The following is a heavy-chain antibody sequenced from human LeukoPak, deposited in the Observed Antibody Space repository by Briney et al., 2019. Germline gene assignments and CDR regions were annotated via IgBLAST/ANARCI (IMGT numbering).Heavy chain of an antibody. CDR1: GGSISSYY. V-gene: IGHV4-59*08. Sequence: SETLSLTCTVSGGSISSYYWSWIRQPPGKGLEWIGYIYYSGSTNYNPSLKSRVTISVDTSKNQFSLKLSSVTAADTAVYYCARRSAAAGTFYYYYMDVWGKGTTVTVSS. D-gene: IGHD6-13*01. CDR3: ARRSAAAGTFYYYYMDV. CDR2: IYYSGST. J-gene: IGHJ6*03.